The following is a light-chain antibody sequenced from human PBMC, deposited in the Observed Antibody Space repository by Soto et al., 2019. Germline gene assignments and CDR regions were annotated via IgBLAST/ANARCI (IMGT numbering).Light chain of an antibody. CDR3: QQYANWPKT. CDR2: GAS. CDR1: QSVSSN. V-gene: IGKV3-15*01. J-gene: IGKJ1*01. Sequence: EIVLTQSAGTLSWSTGERATLSCGASQSVSSNFLAWHQQKPGQAPRLLTYGASTRPAGVPARFSGSRPGTEFPLPISSLQSEDSAGYFCQQYANWPKTFGQGTKV.